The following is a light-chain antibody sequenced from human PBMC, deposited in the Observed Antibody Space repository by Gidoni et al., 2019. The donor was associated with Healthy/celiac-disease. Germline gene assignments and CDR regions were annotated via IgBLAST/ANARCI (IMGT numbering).Light chain of an antibody. J-gene: IGKJ1*01. CDR1: QSINNNY. Sequence: EMVLTQSPGTLSLSPGERATLSCRASQSINNNYLAWYQQKPGQAPRLLIYGASSRAAGIPDRFSGSGSGTDFTLTVARLEPEDFAVYYCQQYDSSPWTFGQGTKVEIK. V-gene: IGKV3-20*01. CDR2: GAS. CDR3: QQYDSSPWT.